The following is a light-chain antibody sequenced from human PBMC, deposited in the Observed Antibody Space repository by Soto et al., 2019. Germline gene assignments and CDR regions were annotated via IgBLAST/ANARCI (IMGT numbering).Light chain of an antibody. CDR3: AAWDDSLNGVL. CDR2: YDV. CDR1: SSNIGNNA. V-gene: IGLV1-36*01. J-gene: IGLJ2*01. Sequence: QSVLTQPPSVSEAPRQRVTISCSGSSSNIGNNAVNWYQQLPGKAPKLLIYYDVLLPSGVSDRFSGSKSGTSASLAISGLQSEDEADYYCAAWDDSLNGVLFGGGTQLTVL.